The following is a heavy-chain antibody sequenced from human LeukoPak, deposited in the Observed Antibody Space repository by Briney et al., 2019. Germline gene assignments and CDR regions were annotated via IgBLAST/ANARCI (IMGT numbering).Heavy chain of an antibody. J-gene: IGHJ4*02. CDR1: GFRATNNY. V-gene: IGHV3-53*01. CDR2: FYVGGAR. CDR3: ARGDGYNFFDY. Sequence: GGSQILSCAASGFRATNNYMSWVRQAPGKGLEWVSVFYVGGARYYTDPVIGRFTISRDNSENKLYLQRNRLRAEDTAVYYCARGDGYNFFDYWGQPTVVDDSS. D-gene: IGHD5-24*01.